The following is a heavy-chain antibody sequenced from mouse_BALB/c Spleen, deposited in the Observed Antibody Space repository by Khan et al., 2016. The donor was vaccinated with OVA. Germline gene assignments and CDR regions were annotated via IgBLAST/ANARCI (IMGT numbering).Heavy chain of an antibody. CDR3: ARAYYGNYREAMDY. V-gene: IGHV2-6-7*01. CDR2: VLGYGST. J-gene: IGHJ4*01. Sequence: QVQLKESGPGLVAPSQSLSITCTVSGFSLNGYGVNWVRQPPGKGLEWLGMVLGYGSTDYHSALKSRLNLSKDNSKSQVFLKMNSLQTDDTARYYCARAYYGNYREAMDYWGQGTSVTVSS. D-gene: IGHD2-1*01. CDR1: GFSLNGYG.